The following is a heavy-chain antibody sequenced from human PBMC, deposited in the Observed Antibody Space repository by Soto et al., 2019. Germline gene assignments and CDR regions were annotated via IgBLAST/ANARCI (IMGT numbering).Heavy chain of an antibody. Sequence: ASVKVSCKASGYTFSHYGIGWMRQAPGQGLEWMGWISAYNGNKHSAEKLQGRITMTTDTSTSTADMELRSLASDDTAVYYCARGGQECSSTRCAYIYDGLDVWGQGTTVTVSS. CDR1: GYTFSHYG. D-gene: IGHD2-2*01. CDR3: ARGGQECSSTRCAYIYDGLDV. J-gene: IGHJ6*02. V-gene: IGHV1-18*01. CDR2: ISAYNGNK.